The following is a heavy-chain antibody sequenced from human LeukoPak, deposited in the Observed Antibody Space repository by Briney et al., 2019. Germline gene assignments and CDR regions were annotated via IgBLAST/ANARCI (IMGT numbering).Heavy chain of an antibody. Sequence: NWVRQAPGKGLEWVSVISGSGGTTYYADSVKGRFTISRDSSKNTLYLQMNSLRAEDTAVYYCAKVSGGGLYYDGMDVWGQGTTVTVSS. J-gene: IGHJ6*02. CDR3: AKVSGGGLYYDGMDV. CDR2: ISGSGGTT. D-gene: IGHD1-14*01. V-gene: IGHV3-23*01.